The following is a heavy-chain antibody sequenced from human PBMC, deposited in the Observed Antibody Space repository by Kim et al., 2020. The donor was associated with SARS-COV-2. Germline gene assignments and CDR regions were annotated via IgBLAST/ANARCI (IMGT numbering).Heavy chain of an antibody. CDR3: ARDSDYGDYEGGVVDY. Sequence: GGSLRLYCAASGFTFSSYAMHWVRQAPGKGLEWVAVISYDGSNKYYADSVKGRFTISRDNSKNTLYLQMNSLRAEDTAVYYCARDSDYGDYEGGVVDYWGQGTLVTVSS. D-gene: IGHD4-17*01. V-gene: IGHV3-30-3*01. CDR1: GFTFSSYA. J-gene: IGHJ4*02. CDR2: ISYDGSNK.